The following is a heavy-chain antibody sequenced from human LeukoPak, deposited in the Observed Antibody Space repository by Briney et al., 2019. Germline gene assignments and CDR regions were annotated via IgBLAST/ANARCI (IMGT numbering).Heavy chain of an antibody. Sequence: GGSLRLSCAASGFTFSSYGMHWVRQAPGKGLEWVAVISYDGSNKYYADSVKGRFTISRDNSKNTLYLQMNSLRAEDTAVCYCANFVETTSDAFDIWGQGAMVTVSS. CDR3: ANFVETTSDAFDI. CDR1: GFTFSSYG. CDR2: ISYDGSNK. V-gene: IGHV3-30*18. D-gene: IGHD4-17*01. J-gene: IGHJ3*02.